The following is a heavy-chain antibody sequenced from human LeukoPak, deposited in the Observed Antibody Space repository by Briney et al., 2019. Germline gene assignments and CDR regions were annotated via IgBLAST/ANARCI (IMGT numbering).Heavy chain of an antibody. Sequence: SETLSLTCTVSGGSVSSGSYYWSWIRQPPGKGLEWIGYIYYSGSTNYNPSLKSRVTISVDTSKNQFSLKLSSVTAADTAVYYCARVVGYYYDSSGYYDIWGQGTMVTVSS. J-gene: IGHJ3*02. CDR2: IYYSGST. D-gene: IGHD3-22*01. CDR3: ARVVGYYYDSSGYYDI. V-gene: IGHV4-61*01. CDR1: GGSVSSGSYY.